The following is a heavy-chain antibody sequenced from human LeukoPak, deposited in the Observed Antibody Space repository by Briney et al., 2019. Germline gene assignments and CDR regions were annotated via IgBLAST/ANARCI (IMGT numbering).Heavy chain of an antibody. J-gene: IGHJ4*02. D-gene: IGHD1-1*01. V-gene: IGHV3-23*01. CDR2: ISGSGGST. CDR1: GFTFSSYA. CDR3: AKCGYDWNYVTFVDY. Sequence: GGFLRLSCAASGFTFSSYAMSWVRQAPGNGLEWVSAISGSGGSTYYADSVKGRFTISRDNSKNTLYLQMNSLRAEDTAVYYCAKCGYDWNYVTFVDYWGQGTLVTVSS.